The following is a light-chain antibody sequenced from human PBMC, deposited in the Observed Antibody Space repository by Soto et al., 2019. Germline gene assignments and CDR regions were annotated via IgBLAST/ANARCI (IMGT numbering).Light chain of an antibody. V-gene: IGLV2-11*01. CDR2: AVN. J-gene: IGLJ2*01. CDR1: SSDVGGYNY. Sequence: QSVLTQPRSVSGSPGQSVTISCTGASSDVGGYNYVSWYQQHPGKAPKLMIYAVNKRPSGVPDRFSGSKSGNTASLTISGLQAEDEADYYCCSSQGTYTFFGGGTKVTVL. CDR3: CSSQGTYTF.